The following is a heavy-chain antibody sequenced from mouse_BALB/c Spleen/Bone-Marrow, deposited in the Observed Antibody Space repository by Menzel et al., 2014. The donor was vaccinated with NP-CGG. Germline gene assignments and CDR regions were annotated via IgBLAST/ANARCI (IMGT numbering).Heavy chain of an antibody. J-gene: IGHJ3*01. Sequence: QVQLQQPGAELVKPGASVKMSCKASGYTFTSFWMHWVKQRPGQGLEWIGTIDPSDNYTHYNQEFKGKATLTVDTSSSTAYMQLSSLTSEDSAVYYCTNLGTYWGQGTLVTVSA. D-gene: IGHD2-14*01. CDR2: IDPSDNYT. CDR3: TNLGTY. CDR1: GYTFTSFW. V-gene: IGHV1S127*01.